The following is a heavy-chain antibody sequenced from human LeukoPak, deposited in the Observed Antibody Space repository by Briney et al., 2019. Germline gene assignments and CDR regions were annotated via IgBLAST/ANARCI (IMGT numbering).Heavy chain of an antibody. CDR1: GGSFSGYY. J-gene: IGHJ5*01. Sequence: SETLSLTCAVYGGSFSGYYWSWIRQPPGKGLEWIGEINHSGSTNYNPSLKSRVTISVDPSKNQFSLKLSSVTAADTAVYHGARDYSSGWFGYWGQGTLVTVSS. D-gene: IGHD6-19*01. V-gene: IGHV4-34*01. CDR3: ARDYSSGWFGY. CDR2: INHSGST.